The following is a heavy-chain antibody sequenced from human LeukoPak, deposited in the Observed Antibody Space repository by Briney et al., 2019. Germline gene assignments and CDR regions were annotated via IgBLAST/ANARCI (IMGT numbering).Heavy chain of an antibody. CDR2: IYYSGST. CDR1: GGSFSGYY. V-gene: IGHV4-31*11. CDR3: ARYELVHIAARPAYYFDY. D-gene: IGHD6-6*01. Sequence: PSETLSLTCAVYGGSFSGYYWSWIRQHPGKGLEWIGYIYYSGSTYYNPSLKSRVTISVDTSKNQFSLKLSSVTAADTAVYYCARYELVHIAARPAYYFDYWGQGTLVTVSS. J-gene: IGHJ4*02.